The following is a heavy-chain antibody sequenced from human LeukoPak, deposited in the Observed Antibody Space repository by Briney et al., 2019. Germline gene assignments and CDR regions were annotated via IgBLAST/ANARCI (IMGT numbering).Heavy chain of an antibody. CDR1: GFTFSSYA. Sequence: GGSLRLSCAASGFTFSSYAMHWVRQAPGKGLEWVAVISYDGSNKYYADSVKGRFTISRDNSRNTLYLQMNSLRTEDTAVYYCARRPVAGFMDVWGKGTTVTVSS. CDR3: ARRPVAGFMDV. J-gene: IGHJ6*03. D-gene: IGHD6-19*01. V-gene: IGHV3-30*04. CDR2: ISYDGSNK.